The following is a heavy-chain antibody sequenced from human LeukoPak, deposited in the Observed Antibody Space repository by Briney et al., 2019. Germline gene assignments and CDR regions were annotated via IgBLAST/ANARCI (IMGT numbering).Heavy chain of an antibody. D-gene: IGHD2-15*01. CDR3: ARTGAAATRDY. Sequence: KPSETLSLTCTVSGGSISSYYWSWIRQPPGKGLEWIGYIYYSGSTNYNPSLKSRVTISVDTSKNQFSLKLSSVTAADTAVYYCARTGAAATRDYWGQGTLVTVSS. V-gene: IGHV4-59*01. CDR2: IYYSGST. J-gene: IGHJ4*02. CDR1: GGSISSYY.